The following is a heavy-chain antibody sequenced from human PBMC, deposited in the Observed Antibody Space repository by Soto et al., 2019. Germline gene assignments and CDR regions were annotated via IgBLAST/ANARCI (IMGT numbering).Heavy chain of an antibody. Sequence: GASVKVSCKASGGTFSSYTISWVRQAPGQGLEWVGRIIPILGIANYAQKFQGRVTITADKSTSTAYMELNSLRAEDTAVYYCAREWSDGMDVWGQGTTVTVSS. CDR3: AREWSDGMDV. CDR2: IIPILGIA. D-gene: IGHD2-8*01. CDR1: GGTFSSYT. V-gene: IGHV1-69*04. J-gene: IGHJ6*02.